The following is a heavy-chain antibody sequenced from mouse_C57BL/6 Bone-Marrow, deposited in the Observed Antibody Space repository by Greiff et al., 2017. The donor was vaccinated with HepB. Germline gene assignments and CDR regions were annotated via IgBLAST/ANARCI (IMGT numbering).Heavy chain of an antibody. J-gene: IGHJ2*01. CDR2: IYPRSGNT. D-gene: IGHD2-4*01. CDR3: ARSGYDWDYFDY. Sequence: QVQLQQSGAELARPGASVKLSCKASGYTFTSYGISWVKQRTGQGLEWIGEIYPRSGNTYYNEKFKGKATLTADKSSSTAYMELRSLTSEDSAVYFCARSGYDWDYFDYWGQGTTLTVSS. CDR1: GYTFTSYG. V-gene: IGHV1-81*01.